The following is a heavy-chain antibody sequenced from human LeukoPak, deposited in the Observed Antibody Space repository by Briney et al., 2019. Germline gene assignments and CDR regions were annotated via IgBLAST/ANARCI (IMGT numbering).Heavy chain of an antibody. D-gene: IGHD5-18*01. J-gene: IGHJ6*03. V-gene: IGHV1-8*03. Sequence: ASVKVSCKASGYTFTSYDINWVRQATGQGLEWMGWMNPNSGSTGYAQKFQGRVTITRNTSISTAYMELSSLRSEDTAVYYCARARRGYSLYYYCMDVWGKGTTVTVSS. CDR1: GYTFTSYD. CDR2: MNPNSGST. CDR3: ARARRGYSLYYYCMDV.